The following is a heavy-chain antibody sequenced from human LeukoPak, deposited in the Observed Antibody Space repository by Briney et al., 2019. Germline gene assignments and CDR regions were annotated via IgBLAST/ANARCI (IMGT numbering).Heavy chain of an antibody. D-gene: IGHD6-13*01. J-gene: IGHJ3*02. Sequence: GGSLRLSCAASGFTFDDYAMHWVRQAPGKGLEWVSGISWNSGSIGYADSVKGRFTISRDNAKNSLYLQMNSLRAEDTALYYCAKDLLLSVQQRSAFDIWGQGTMVTVSS. CDR2: ISWNSGSI. V-gene: IGHV3-9*01. CDR1: GFTFDDYA. CDR3: AKDLLLSVQQRSAFDI.